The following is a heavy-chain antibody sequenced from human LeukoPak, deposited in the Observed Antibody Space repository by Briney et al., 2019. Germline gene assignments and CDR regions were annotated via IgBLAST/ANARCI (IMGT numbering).Heavy chain of an antibody. CDR3: ARGNSDRFPPYMDY. Sequence: SETLSLTCTVSGGSISSCYWSWIRQPPGKGLEWIGYIYYSGSTNYNPSLKSRVTISVDTSKNQFSLKLSSVTAADTAVYYCARGNSDRFPPYMDYWGQGILVIVSS. V-gene: IGHV4-59*01. J-gene: IGHJ4*02. CDR2: IYYSGST. CDR1: GGSISSCY. D-gene: IGHD2-21*01.